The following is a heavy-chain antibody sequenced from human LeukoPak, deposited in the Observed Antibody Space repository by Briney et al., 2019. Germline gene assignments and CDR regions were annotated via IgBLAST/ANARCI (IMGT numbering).Heavy chain of an antibody. D-gene: IGHD6-13*01. Sequence: GGSLRLSCAASGFTFSSYWMHWVRQAPGEGLVWVSRINSDGSSTSYADSVKGRFTISRDNAKNTLYLQMNSLRAEDTAVYYCARGSLGSKNDYWGQGTLVTVSS. CDR1: GFTFSSYW. CDR2: INSDGSST. CDR3: ARGSLGSKNDY. J-gene: IGHJ4*02. V-gene: IGHV3-74*01.